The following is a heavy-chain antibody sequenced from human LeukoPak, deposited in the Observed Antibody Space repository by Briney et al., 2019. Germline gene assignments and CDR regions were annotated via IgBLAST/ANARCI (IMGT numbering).Heavy chain of an antibody. CDR1: GGSITSDY. CDR3: ARGSPEDY. V-gene: IGHV4-59*01. J-gene: IGHJ4*02. CDR2: IYYSGST. Sequence: SETLSLTCTVSGGSITSDYWSWIRQPPGKGLEWIGYIYYSGSTNYSPSLQSRVTISVDTSKKQFSLKLSSVTAADTAVYYCARGSPEDYWGQGTLVIVSS.